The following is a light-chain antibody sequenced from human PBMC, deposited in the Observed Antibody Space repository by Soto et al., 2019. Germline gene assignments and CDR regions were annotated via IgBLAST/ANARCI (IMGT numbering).Light chain of an antibody. Sequence: QSVLTQPPSVSGAPGQRVTISCTGSSSNIGATYVHWYQQLPGTAPKLLIYGNSNRPSGVPDRFSGSKSGTSASLAITGLQAEDEADYYCQSYDSSLRGSVFGGGTKLTVL. V-gene: IGLV1-40*01. CDR3: QSYDSSLRGSV. CDR1: SSNIGATY. J-gene: IGLJ3*02. CDR2: GNS.